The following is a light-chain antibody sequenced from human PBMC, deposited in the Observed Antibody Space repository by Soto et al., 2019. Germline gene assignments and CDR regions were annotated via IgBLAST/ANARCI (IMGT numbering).Light chain of an antibody. CDR2: GAS. Sequence: ESVLTQSPGAVSLSPGERPTLPCRASQSVSSSYLAWYQQKPGQTPRLLISGASSRATGIPDRFSGSGSGTDFTLTISRLEPEDFAVYYCQQYNNWPHWTFGQGTKV. CDR1: QSVSSSY. V-gene: IGKV3-20*01. J-gene: IGKJ1*01. CDR3: QQYNNWPHWT.